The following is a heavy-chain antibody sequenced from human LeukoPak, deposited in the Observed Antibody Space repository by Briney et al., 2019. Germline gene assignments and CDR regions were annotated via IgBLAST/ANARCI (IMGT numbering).Heavy chain of an antibody. CDR3: ARVGGVGGNVNFDS. CDR2: IYTSGST. V-gene: IGHV4-4*07. J-gene: IGHJ4*02. Sequence: SETLSLTCTVSGGSISSYYWSWIRQPAGKGLEWIGRIYTSGSTNYNPSLKSRVTTSVDTSENQFSLKLSSVTAADTAVYYCARVGGVGGNVNFDSWGQGTLVTVSS. CDR1: GGSISSYY. D-gene: IGHD4-23*01.